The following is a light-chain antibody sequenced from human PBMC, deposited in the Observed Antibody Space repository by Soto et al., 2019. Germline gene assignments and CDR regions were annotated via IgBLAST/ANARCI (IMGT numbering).Light chain of an antibody. Sequence: EIVLTQSPGTLSLSPGERATLSCRASQSVSSSYLAWYQQKPGQAPRLLIYGASTRATSFPARFSGSGSGTDFTLTISSLQSEDFAVYYCQQYKNWPPLTFGGGTKVDIK. J-gene: IGKJ4*01. V-gene: IGKV3-15*01. CDR1: QSVSSSY. CDR3: QQYKNWPPLT. CDR2: GAS.